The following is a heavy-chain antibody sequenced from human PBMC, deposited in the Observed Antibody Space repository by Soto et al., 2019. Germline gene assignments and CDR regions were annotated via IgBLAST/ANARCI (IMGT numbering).Heavy chain of an antibody. D-gene: IGHD1-26*01. CDR1: GFTFSSYG. V-gene: IGHV3-33*01. CDR3: ARDGKELLLGMDV. CDR2: IWYDGSNK. J-gene: IGHJ6*02. Sequence: GGSLRLSCAASGFTFSSYGMHWVRQAPGKGLEWVAVIWYDGSNKYYADYVKGRITIYRGNSKNTLYLQMNSLRAEDTAVYYCARDGKELLLGMDVWGQGTTVTVSS.